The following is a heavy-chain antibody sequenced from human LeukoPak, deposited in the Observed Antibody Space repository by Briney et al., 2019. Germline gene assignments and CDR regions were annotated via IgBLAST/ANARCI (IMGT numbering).Heavy chain of an antibody. Sequence: GGPLTLSCAASGFTFSSYGWTWVRQPPGRGLEWVSAISGSGGSTYYADSVKGRFTISRDNSKNTLYLQMNSLRAEDTAVYYCAKKRPFDYWGQGTLVTVSS. CDR2: ISGSGGST. V-gene: IGHV3-23*01. CDR1: GFTFSSYG. J-gene: IGHJ4*02. CDR3: AKKRPFDY.